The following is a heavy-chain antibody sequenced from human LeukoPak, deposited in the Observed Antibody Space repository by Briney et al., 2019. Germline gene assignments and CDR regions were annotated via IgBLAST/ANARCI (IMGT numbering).Heavy chain of an antibody. J-gene: IGHJ4*02. Sequence: SETLSLTCTVSGGSISSYYWSWIRQPPGKGLEWIGYIYYSGSTNYNPSLKGRVTISVDTSKNQFSLKLSSVTAADTAVYYCAGVYYYGSGSFDYWGQGTLVTVSS. CDR3: AGVYYYGSGSFDY. CDR2: IYYSGST. CDR1: GGSISSYY. V-gene: IGHV4-59*01. D-gene: IGHD3-10*01.